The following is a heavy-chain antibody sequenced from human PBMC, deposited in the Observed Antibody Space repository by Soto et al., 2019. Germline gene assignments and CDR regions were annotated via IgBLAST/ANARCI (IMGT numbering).Heavy chain of an antibody. CDR3: AKEGSGAPASHVLDS. Sequence: PGGSLRLSCAASGFNFSNYAMSWVRQAPGKGLDWVSDISGSGYTKYHAESVKGRFTISRDNSKNTLFLQMNSLRAEDTAVYYCAKEGSGAPASHVLDSWGQGTLVTVSS. D-gene: IGHD6-13*01. CDR2: ISGSGYTK. J-gene: IGHJ4*02. V-gene: IGHV3-23*01. CDR1: GFNFSNYA.